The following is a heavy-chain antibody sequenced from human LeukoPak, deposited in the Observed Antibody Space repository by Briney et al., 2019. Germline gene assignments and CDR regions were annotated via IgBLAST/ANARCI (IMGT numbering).Heavy chain of an antibody. CDR2: IYYSGST. V-gene: IGHV4-59*01. CDR1: GGSISSYY. Sequence: SETLSLTCIVSGGSISSYYWSWIRQPPGKGLEWIGYIYYSGSTNYNPSLKSRVIISVDTSKNQFSLKRSSVTAADTAVYYCARTNYYYYSMDVWGKGTTVTVSS. J-gene: IGHJ6*03. CDR3: ARTNYYYYSMDV.